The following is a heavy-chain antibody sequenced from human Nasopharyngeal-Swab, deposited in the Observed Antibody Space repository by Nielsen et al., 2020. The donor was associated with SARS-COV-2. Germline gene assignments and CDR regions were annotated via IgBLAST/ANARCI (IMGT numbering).Heavy chain of an antibody. CDR2: INPNGDGT. V-gene: IGHV1-46*01. CDR1: GYTFSIYY. CDR3: VRDRVDSFDL. Sequence: ASVKVSCKASGYTFSIYYMHWVRQAPGQGLEWMGIINPNGDGTMYAQKFQGRVTMTRDTSTSTVYMEMSNLRLDETAVYYCVRDRVDSFDLWGQGTMVTVSS. D-gene: IGHD3-9*01. J-gene: IGHJ3*01.